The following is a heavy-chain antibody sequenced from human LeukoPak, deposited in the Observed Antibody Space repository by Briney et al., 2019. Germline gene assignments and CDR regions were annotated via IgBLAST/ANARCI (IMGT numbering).Heavy chain of an antibody. CDR3: ARVSAVTTYYYYYMDV. D-gene: IGHD4-11*01. CDR1: GGSFSGYY. Sequence: PSETLSLTCAVYGGSFSGYYSSWIRQPPGKGLEWIGEINHSGSTNYNPSLKSRVTISVDTSKNQFSLKLSSVTAADTAVYYCARVSAVTTYYYYYMDVWGKGTTVTVSS. V-gene: IGHV4-34*01. J-gene: IGHJ6*03. CDR2: INHSGST.